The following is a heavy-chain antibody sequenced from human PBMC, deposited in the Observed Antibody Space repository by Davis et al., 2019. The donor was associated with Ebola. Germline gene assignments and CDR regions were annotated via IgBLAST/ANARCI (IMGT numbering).Heavy chain of an antibody. CDR1: GYSFTTYW. CDR3: VVPAAMIPSDYYYYMDV. CDR2: IYPGDSDT. D-gene: IGHD2-2*01. V-gene: IGHV5-51*01. J-gene: IGHJ6*03. Sequence: GESLKISCKGSGYSFTTYWIGWVRQMPGKGLEWMGIIYPGDSDTKYSPSFQGQVTISADKSISTAYLQWNSLRASDTAMYYCVVPAAMIPSDYYYYMDVWGKGTTVTVSS.